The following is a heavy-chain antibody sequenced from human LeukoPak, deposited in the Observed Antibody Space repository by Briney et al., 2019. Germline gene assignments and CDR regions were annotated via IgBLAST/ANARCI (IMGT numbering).Heavy chain of an antibody. CDR1: GFTFSSYS. CDR3: ARQNYYGSGSYYPPYNWFDP. V-gene: IGHV3-21*01. J-gene: IGHJ5*02. CDR2: ISSSSSYI. Sequence: GGSLRLSCAASGFTFSSYSMNWVRQAPGKGLEWVSSISSSSSYIYYADSVKGRFTISRDNAKNSLYLQMNSLRAEDTAVYYCARQNYYGSGSYYPPYNWFDPWGQGTLVTVSS. D-gene: IGHD3-10*01.